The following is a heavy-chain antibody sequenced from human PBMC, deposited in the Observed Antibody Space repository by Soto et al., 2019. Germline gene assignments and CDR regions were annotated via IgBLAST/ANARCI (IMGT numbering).Heavy chain of an antibody. J-gene: IGHJ4*02. CDR1: GFPFSSYG. CDR2: IWYDGSNK. CDR3: AREGTFGVAYFDY. D-gene: IGHD3-3*01. Sequence: PGGSLRLSCAASGFPFSSYGMHWVRPAPGKGLEWVAVIWYDGSNKYYADSVKGRFTISRDNSKNTLYLQMNSLRAEDTAVYYCAREGTFGVAYFDYWGQGTLVTVSS. V-gene: IGHV3-33*01.